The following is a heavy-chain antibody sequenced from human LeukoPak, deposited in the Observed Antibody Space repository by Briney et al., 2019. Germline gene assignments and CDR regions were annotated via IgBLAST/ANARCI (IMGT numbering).Heavy chain of an antibody. D-gene: IGHD3-10*01. CDR1: GGTFSSYA. CDR3: ARLHRVRGVIIPDY. Sequence: SVKVSCKASGGTFSSYAISWVRQAPGQGLEWMGGIIPIFGTANYAQKFQGRVTITADESTSTAYMELSSLRSEDTAVYYCARLHRVRGVIIPDYWGQGTLVTVSS. CDR2: IIPIFGTA. V-gene: IGHV1-69*13. J-gene: IGHJ4*02.